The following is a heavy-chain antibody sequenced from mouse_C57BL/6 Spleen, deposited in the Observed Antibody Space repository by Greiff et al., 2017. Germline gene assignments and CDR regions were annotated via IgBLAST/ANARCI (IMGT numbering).Heavy chain of an antibody. CDR3: AREGIGDCDGAVFGYVDV. CDR2: ISYTGSN. Sequence: EVKLVESGPGLVKPSQSLSLTCTVTGYSITSDYSWNWIRKIPGNQLERMGYISYTGSNTYNPSLKNRISIPRDTSKHKFCLKWNSVTTEATATYYCAREGIGDCDGAVFGYVDVWGTGTTVTGSA. J-gene: IGHJ1*03. D-gene: IGHD1-1*01. CDR1: GYSITSDYS. V-gene: IGHV3-6*01.